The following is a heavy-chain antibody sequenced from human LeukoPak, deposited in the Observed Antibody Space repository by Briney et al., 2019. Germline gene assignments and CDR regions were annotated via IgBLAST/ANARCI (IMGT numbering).Heavy chain of an antibody. CDR3: ARLRPYYYGSGSYDPFDY. CDR1: GGSINSYY. J-gene: IGHJ4*02. V-gene: IGHV4-59*01. D-gene: IGHD3-10*01. Sequence: SETLSLTCTVSGGSINSYYWSWIRQPPGKGLEWIAYIYYSGTTKYNPSLKSRVTISVDTSKNQFSLRLDSVTAADTAVYYCARLRPYYYGSGSYDPFDYWGQGTLVTVSS. CDR2: IYYSGTT.